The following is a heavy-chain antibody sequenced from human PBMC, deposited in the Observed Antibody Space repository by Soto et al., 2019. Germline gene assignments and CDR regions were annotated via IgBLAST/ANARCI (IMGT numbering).Heavy chain of an antibody. V-gene: IGHV4-34*01. J-gene: IGHJ6*02. CDR3: ARGWPLYCSGGSCYVGSHYYYYGMDV. CDR2: INHSGST. D-gene: IGHD2-15*01. Sequence: SETLSLTCAVYGGSFSGYYWSWIRQPPGKGLEWIGEINHSGSTNYNPSLKSRVTIPVDTSKNQFSLKLSSVTAADTAVYYCARGWPLYCSGGSCYVGSHYYYYGMDVWGQGTTVTVSS. CDR1: GGSFSGYY.